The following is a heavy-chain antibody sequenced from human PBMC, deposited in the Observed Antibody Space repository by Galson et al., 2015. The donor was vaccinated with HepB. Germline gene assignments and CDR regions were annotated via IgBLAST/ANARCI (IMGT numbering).Heavy chain of an antibody. J-gene: IGHJ4*02. D-gene: IGHD2-8*01. V-gene: IGHV3-30-3*01. Sequence: SLRLSCAASGFTFSSYAMHWVRQAPGKGLEWVAVISYDGSNKYYADSVKGRFTISRDNSKNTLYLQMNSLRAEDTAVYYCARGGTLMVYDLSDYWGQGTLVTVSS. CDR3: ARGGTLMVYDLSDY. CDR1: GFTFSSYA. CDR2: ISYDGSNK.